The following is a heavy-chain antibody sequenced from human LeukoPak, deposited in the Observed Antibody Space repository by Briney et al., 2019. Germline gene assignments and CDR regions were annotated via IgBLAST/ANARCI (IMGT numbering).Heavy chain of an antibody. J-gene: IGHJ3*02. CDR1: GFTFSSYS. D-gene: IGHD3-9*01. V-gene: IGHV3-21*01. CDR2: ISSSSSYI. CDR3: ASPVYDILTGYQNDAFDI. Sequence: GGSLRLSCAASGFTFSSYSMNWVRQAPGKGLEWVSSISSSSSYIYYADSVKGRFTISRDNAKNSLYLQMNSLRAEDTAVYYCASPVYDILTGYQNDAFDIWVQGTMVTVSS.